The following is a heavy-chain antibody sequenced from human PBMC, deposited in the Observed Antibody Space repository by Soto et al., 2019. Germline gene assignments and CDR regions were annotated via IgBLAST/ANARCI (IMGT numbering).Heavy chain of an antibody. Sequence: GGSLRLSCAASGFTFSNAWMNWVRQAPGKGLEWVGRIKSKTDGGTTDYAAPVKGRFTISRDDSKNTLYLQMNSLKTEDTAVYYCTTQVRFLEWLFDYWGQGTLFTVSS. CDR1: GFTFSNAW. J-gene: IGHJ4*02. CDR3: TTQVRFLEWLFDY. V-gene: IGHV3-15*07. CDR2: IKSKTDGGTT. D-gene: IGHD3-3*01.